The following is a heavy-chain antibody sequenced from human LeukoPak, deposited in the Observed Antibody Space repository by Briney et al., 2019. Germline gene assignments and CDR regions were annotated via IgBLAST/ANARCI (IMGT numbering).Heavy chain of an antibody. CDR2: INHSGST. J-gene: IGHJ4*02. Sequence: PETLSLTCAVYGGSFSGYYWSWIRQPPGKGLEWIGEINHSGSTNYNPSLKSRVTISVDTSKNQFSLKLSSVTAADTAVYYCARGRSELLWFGELFAYFDYWGQGTLVTVSS. CDR3: ARGRSELLWFGELFAYFDY. D-gene: IGHD3-10*01. V-gene: IGHV4-34*01. CDR1: GGSFSGYY.